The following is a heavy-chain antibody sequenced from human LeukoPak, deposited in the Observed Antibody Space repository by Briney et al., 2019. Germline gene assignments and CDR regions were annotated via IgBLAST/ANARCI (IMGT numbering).Heavy chain of an antibody. V-gene: IGHV1-69*05. CDR2: IIPIFGTA. J-gene: IGHJ3*02. CDR1: GGTFSSYA. D-gene: IGHD6-19*01. CDR3: ARFDIGSKYSSGWLNVFDI. Sequence: SVKVSCKASGGTFSSYAIGWVRQAPGQGLEWMGRIIPIFGTANYAQKFQGRVTITTDESTSTAYMELSSLRSEDTAVYYCARFDIGSKYSSGWLNVFDIWGQGTMVTVSS.